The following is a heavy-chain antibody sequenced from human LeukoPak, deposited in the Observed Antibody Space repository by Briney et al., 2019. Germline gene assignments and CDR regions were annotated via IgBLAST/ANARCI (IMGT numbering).Heavy chain of an antibody. V-gene: IGHV1-69*13. D-gene: IGHD3-22*01. Sequence: ASVKVSCKASGGTFSSYAISWVRQAPGQGLEWMGGIIPIFGTANYAQKFQGRATITADESTSTAYMELSSLRSEDTAVYYCAREKLGAYYDSSGYYATWGQGTLVTVSS. CDR2: IIPIFGTA. J-gene: IGHJ5*02. CDR1: GGTFSSYA. CDR3: AREKLGAYYDSSGYYAT.